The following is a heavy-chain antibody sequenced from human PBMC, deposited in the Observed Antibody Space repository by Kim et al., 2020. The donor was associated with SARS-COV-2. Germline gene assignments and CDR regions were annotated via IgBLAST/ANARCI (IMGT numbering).Heavy chain of an antibody. CDR2: INHSGST. V-gene: IGHV4-34*01. CDR3: ARGAGGAVAGTIDY. J-gene: IGHJ4*02. Sequence: SETLSLTCAVYGGSFSGYYWSWIRQPPGKGLEWIGEINHSGSTNYNPSLKSRVTISVDTSKNQFSLKLSSVTAADTAVYYCARGAGGAVAGTIDYWGQGTLVTVSS. D-gene: IGHD6-19*01. CDR1: GGSFSGYY.